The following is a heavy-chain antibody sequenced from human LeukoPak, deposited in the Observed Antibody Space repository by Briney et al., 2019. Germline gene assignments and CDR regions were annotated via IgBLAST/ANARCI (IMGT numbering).Heavy chain of an antibody. V-gene: IGHV3-7*01. Sequence: ETLSLTCAVYGGSFSGYYWSWIRQAPGKGLEWVANINQDGSEKYYVDSVKGRFTISRDNAKNSLFLRMNSLRAEDTAVYYCARDGGTGMVTTFDHWGQGTLVTVSS. CDR1: GGSFSGYY. CDR2: INQDGSEK. J-gene: IGHJ4*02. CDR3: ARDGGTGMVTTFDH. D-gene: IGHD4-17*01.